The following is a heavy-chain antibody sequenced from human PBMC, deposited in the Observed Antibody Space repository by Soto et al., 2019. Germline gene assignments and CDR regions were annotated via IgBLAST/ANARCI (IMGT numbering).Heavy chain of an antibody. CDR1: GYTFTSYY. CDR2: INPSGGST. CDR3: AREYQGDAFDI. J-gene: IGHJ3*02. V-gene: IGHV1-46*01. D-gene: IGHD2-2*01. Sequence: ASVKVSCKASGYTFTSYYMHWVRQAPGQGLERMGIINPSGGSTSYAQKFQGRVTMTRDTSTSTVYMELSSLRSEDTAVYYCAREYQGDAFDIWGQGTMVTVSS.